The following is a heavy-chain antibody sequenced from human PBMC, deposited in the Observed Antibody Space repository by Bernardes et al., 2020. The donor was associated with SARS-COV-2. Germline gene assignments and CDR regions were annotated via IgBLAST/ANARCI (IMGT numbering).Heavy chain of an antibody. Sequence: ASVKVSCKSSGYSFTDYGITWVRQVPGQGLEWMGWISSNSVNTNYAQKLQGRLTMTTDTSTRTAYMELGRLRSDDTAMYYCARDQGVIGLPPNTANFDCWGQGTLVTVSS. D-gene: IGHD3-10*01. J-gene: IGHJ4*02. CDR3: ARDQGVIGLPPNTANFDC. V-gene: IGHV1-18*01. CDR1: GYSFTDYG. CDR2: ISSNSVNT.